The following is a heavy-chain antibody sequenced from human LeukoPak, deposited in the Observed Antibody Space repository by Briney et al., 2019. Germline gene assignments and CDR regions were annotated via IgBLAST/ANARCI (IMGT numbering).Heavy chain of an antibody. Sequence: ASVKVSCKASGYTFTSYAMNWVRQAPGQGLEWMGWINTNTGNPTYAQGFTGRFVFSLDTSVSTAYLQISSLKAEDTAVYYCARRDTQIYYYYGMDVWGQGTTVTASS. V-gene: IGHV7-4-1*02. CDR1: GYTFTSYA. CDR2: INTNTGNP. CDR3: ARRDTQIYYYYGMDV. D-gene: IGHD5-18*01. J-gene: IGHJ6*02.